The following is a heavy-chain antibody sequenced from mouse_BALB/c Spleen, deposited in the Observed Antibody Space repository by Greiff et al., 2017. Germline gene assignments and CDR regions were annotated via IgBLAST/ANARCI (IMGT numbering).Heavy chain of an antibody. CDR2: INPSNGGT. CDR3: TRHDYDAGFAY. J-gene: IGHJ3*01. V-gene: IGHV1S81*02. D-gene: IGHD2-4*01. CDR1: GYTFTSYY. Sequence: VQLQQSGAELVKPGASVKLSCKASGYTFTSYYMYWVKQRPGQGLEWIGEINPSNGGTNFNEKFKSKATLTVDKSSSTAYMQLSSLTSEDSAVYYCTRHDYDAGFAYWGQGTLVTVSA.